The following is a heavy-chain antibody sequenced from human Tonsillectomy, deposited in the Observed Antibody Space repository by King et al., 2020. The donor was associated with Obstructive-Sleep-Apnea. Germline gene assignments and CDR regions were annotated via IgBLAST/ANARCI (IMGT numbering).Heavy chain of an antibody. V-gene: IGHV3-30-3*01. D-gene: IGHD3-10*01. CDR1: RFTFSSFA. CDR3: AREVHGGFDY. CDR2: ISYDGNTE. J-gene: IGHJ4*02. Sequence: QLVQSGGGVVQPGRSLILSCAASRFTFSSFAMHWVRQAPGKGLEWVGIISYDGNTEFNADSVKGRFTIFRDNSRSTLFLQMNSLRPEDTAVYYCAREVHGGFDYWGQGTLVTVSS.